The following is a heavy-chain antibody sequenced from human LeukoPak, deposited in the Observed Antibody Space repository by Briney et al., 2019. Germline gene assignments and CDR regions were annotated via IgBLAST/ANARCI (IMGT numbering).Heavy chain of an antibody. CDR1: GGSISSSDW. D-gene: IGHD4-17*01. Sequence: SETLSLTCAVSGGSISSSDWWSWVRQPPGKGLEWIGEIYHSGSTYYNPSLKSRVTISVDTSKNQFSLKLSSVTAADTAVYYCARQDDYGHFDYWGQGTLVTVSS. CDR3: ARQDDYGHFDY. CDR2: IYHSGST. V-gene: IGHV4-4*02. J-gene: IGHJ4*02.